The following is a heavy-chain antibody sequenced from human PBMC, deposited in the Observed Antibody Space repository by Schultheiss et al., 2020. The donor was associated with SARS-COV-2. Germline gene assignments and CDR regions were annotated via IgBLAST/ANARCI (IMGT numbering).Heavy chain of an antibody. CDR1: GGSISSGDYY. J-gene: IGHJ3*02. CDR2: IYYSGST. Sequence: LRLSCTVSGGSISSGDYYWSWIRQPPGKGLEWIGYIYYSGSTNYNPSLKSRVTISVDTSKNQFSLKLSSVTAADTAVYYCARRGYYDSLGFYHDAFDIWGQGTMVTVSS. D-gene: IGHD3-22*01. CDR3: ARRGYYDSLGFYHDAFDI. V-gene: IGHV4-30-4*01.